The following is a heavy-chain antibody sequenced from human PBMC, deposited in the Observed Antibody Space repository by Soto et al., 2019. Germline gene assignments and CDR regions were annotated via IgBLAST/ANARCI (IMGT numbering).Heavy chain of an antibody. J-gene: IGHJ5*02. CDR2: IIPIFGTA. CDR3: AISAPDCSSTSCYSWFDP. V-gene: IGHV1-69*13. CDR1: GGTFSSYA. D-gene: IGHD2-2*02. Sequence: SVKVSCKASGGTFSSYAISWVRQAPGQGLEWMGGIIPIFGTANYAQKFQGRVTITADESTSTAYMELSSLRSEDTAVYYCAISAPDCSSTSCYSWFDPWGQGTLVTVSS.